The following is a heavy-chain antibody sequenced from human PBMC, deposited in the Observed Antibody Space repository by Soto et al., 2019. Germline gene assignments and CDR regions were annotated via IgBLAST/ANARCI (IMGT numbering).Heavy chain of an antibody. CDR3: ARAAEWEQPSNQYYFDF. Sequence: SVKVSCTISAPTFFISGFGWVRQAPGEGREWVGGTVPARETIHVAERFQGRVTGTADKSTNTAYMEMNSLTSEDTALDCCARAAEWEQPSNQYYFDFWGQGTLVTVSS. CDR2: TVPARETI. V-gene: IGHV1-69*06. J-gene: IGHJ4*02. CDR1: APTFFISG. D-gene: IGHD1-26*01.